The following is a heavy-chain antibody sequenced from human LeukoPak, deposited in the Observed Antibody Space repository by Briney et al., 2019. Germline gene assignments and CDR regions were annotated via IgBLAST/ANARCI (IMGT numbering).Heavy chain of an antibody. V-gene: IGHV4-38-2*01. CDR1: GGSFSGYY. CDR3: YGSGSYYRSDY. CDR2: IYHSGST. J-gene: IGHJ4*02. Sequence: SETLSLTCAVYGGSFSGYYWGWIRQPPGKGLEWIGSIYHSGSTYYNPSLKSRVTISVDTSKNQFSLKLSSVTAADTAVYYCYGSGSYYRSDYWGQGTLVTVSS. D-gene: IGHD3-10*01.